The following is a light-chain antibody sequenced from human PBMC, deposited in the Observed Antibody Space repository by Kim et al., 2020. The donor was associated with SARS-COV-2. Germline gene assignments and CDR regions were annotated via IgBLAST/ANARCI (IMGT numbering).Light chain of an antibody. V-gene: IGKV3-15*01. Sequence: VSPGERATLSCRASQSVGANLAWYQQKPGQPPRLLIYDASTRATGIPARFSGSGSGTEFTLTISSLQSEDFAVYYCQQYTNWPPYTFGQGTKLEI. CDR3: QQYTNWPPYT. CDR1: QSVGAN. J-gene: IGKJ2*01. CDR2: DAS.